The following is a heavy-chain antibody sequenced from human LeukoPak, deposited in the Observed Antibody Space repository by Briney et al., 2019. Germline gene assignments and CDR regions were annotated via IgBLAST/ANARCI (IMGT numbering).Heavy chain of an antibody. V-gene: IGHV3-49*04. D-gene: IGHD3-3*01. CDR1: GFTFSSYG. CDR2: IRSKAYGGTT. Sequence: PGGSLRLSCAASGFTFSSYGMHWVRQAPGKGLEWVGFIRSKAYGGTTEYAASVKGRFTISRDDSKSIAYLQMNSLKTEDTAVYYCTGPITIFGVVPLYWGQGTLVTVSS. CDR3: TGPITIFGVVPLY. J-gene: IGHJ4*02.